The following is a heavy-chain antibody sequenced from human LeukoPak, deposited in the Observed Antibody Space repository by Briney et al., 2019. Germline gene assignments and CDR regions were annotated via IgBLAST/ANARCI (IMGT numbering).Heavy chain of an antibody. CDR3: ARGRPHGNDY. CDR2: INSDGSTT. Sequence: PGGSLRLSCAASGFTFSSYWMHWVRQAPGKGLVWVSNINSDGSTTTYADSVKGRFTISRDNAENTLYLQMNSLRAEDTAVYYCARGRPHGNDYWGQGTLVTVSS. J-gene: IGHJ4*02. D-gene: IGHD4-23*01. CDR1: GFTFSSYW. V-gene: IGHV3-74*01.